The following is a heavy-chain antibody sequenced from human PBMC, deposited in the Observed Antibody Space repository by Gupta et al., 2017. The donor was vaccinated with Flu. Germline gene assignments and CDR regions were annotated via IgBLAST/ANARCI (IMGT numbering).Heavy chain of an antibody. CDR3: ARDHCSSTSCSPYGMDV. J-gene: IGHJ6*02. D-gene: IGHD2-2*01. CDR1: GGSISSGGYY. V-gene: IGHV4-31*03. Sequence: QVQLQESGPGLVKPSQTLSLTCTVSGGSISSGGYYWSWIRQHPGKGLEWIGYIYYSGSTYYNPSLKSRVTISVDTSKNQFSLKLSSVTAADTAVYYCARDHCSSTSCSPYGMDVWGQGTTVTVSS. CDR2: IYYSGST.